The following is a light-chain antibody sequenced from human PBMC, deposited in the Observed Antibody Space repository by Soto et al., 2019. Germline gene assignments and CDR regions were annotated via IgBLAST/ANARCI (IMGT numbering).Light chain of an antibody. CDR1: QGVSSR. V-gene: IGKV3-15*01. Sequence: EIVMTQSTATLAVSPGERATLSCRASQGVSSRLAWYQQKPGQAPRLLIYDVSTRASDTPARFSGSGFGTEFTLTISSLQSEDFAIYYCQQYTDWPPWTFGQGTKVEIK. CDR3: QQYTDWPPWT. J-gene: IGKJ1*01. CDR2: DVS.